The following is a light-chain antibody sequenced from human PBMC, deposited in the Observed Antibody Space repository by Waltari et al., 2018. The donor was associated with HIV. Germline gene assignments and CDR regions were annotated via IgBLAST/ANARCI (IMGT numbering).Light chain of an antibody. CDR1: QTNNTNY. J-gene: IGKJ2*01. CDR2: DTS. V-gene: IGKV3-20*01. CDR3: QQYEASPPMYI. Sequence: ETVLTQSPGTLSLSSGERAILSCSANQTNNTNYLAWYQLKPGLPPRLLIYDTSTRAAGIPDRFSGSGSGTDVSLTISRLEPEDFAVYFCQQYEASPPMYIFGQGTRLEV.